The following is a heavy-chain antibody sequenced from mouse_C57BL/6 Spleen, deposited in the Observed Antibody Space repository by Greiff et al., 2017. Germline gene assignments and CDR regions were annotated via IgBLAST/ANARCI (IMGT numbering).Heavy chain of an antibody. Sequence: VQLQQSGPELVKPGASVKISCKASGYSFTDYNMNWVKQSNGKSLEWIGVINPNYGTTSYNQKFKGKATLTVDQSSSTAYMQRNSLTAEDSAVYDCARSEGGGNYGFAYWGQGTLVTVSA. D-gene: IGHD2-1*01. CDR2: INPNYGTT. CDR3: ARSEGGGNYGFAY. V-gene: IGHV1-39*01. CDR1: GYSFTDYN. J-gene: IGHJ3*01.